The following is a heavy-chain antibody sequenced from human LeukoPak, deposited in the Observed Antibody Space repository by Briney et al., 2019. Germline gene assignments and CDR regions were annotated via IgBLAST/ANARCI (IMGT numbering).Heavy chain of an antibody. J-gene: IGHJ5*02. CDR2: IYHSGST. D-gene: IGHD3-22*01. Sequence: SETLSLTCTVSGYSISSGYYWGWIRQPPGKGLEWIGSIYHSGSTYYNPSLKSRVTISVDTSKNQFSLKLSSVTAADTAVYYCARVRDYDSSGFYNWFDPWDQGTLVTVSS. CDR1: GYSISSGYY. V-gene: IGHV4-38-2*02. CDR3: ARVRDYDSSGFYNWFDP.